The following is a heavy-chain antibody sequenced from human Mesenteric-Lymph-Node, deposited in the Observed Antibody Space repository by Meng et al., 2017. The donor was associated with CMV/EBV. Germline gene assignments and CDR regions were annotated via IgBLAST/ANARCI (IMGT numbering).Heavy chain of an antibody. Sequence: QVQLHQWAAGIVKPSGTLSVTCAVYGGSFSGYYWNWIRQSPEKGLEWIGEINHSGSTTYNPSFTSRIIISVDTSTNQISLNMSSVTAADTAVYYCARGSSYDILTGYFDYWGQGALVTVPS. V-gene: IGHV4-34*01. CDR3: ARGSSYDILTGYFDY. CDR1: GGSFSGYY. CDR2: INHSGST. J-gene: IGHJ4*02. D-gene: IGHD3-9*01.